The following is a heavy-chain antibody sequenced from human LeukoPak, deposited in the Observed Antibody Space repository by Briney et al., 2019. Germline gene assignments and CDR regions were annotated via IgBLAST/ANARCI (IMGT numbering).Heavy chain of an antibody. J-gene: IGHJ3*02. Sequence: SETLSLTCTVSGGSISSDFWGWIRQPPGKGLECIGFIYYSGSTNYNPSLKSRVTISVDTSKNQFSLKLSSVTAADTAVYYCARRGGEASYAFDIWGQGKMVNGSS. CDR3: ARRGGEASYAFDI. CDR2: IYYSGST. D-gene: IGHD2-21*01. V-gene: IGHV4-59*01. CDR1: GGSISSDF.